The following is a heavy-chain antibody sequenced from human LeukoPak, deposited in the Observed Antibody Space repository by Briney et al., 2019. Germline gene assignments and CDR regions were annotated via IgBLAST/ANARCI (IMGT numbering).Heavy chain of an antibody. CDR3: TTALAAAGPLGY. Sequence: PGGSLRLSCAASGFTFSNAWMSWVRQAPWKGLEWVGRIKSKTDGGTTDYAAPVKGRFTISRDDSKNTLYLQMNSLKTEDTAVYYCTTALAAAGPLGYWGQGTLVTVSS. V-gene: IGHV3-15*01. CDR2: IKSKTDGGTT. CDR1: GFTFSNAW. D-gene: IGHD6-13*01. J-gene: IGHJ4*02.